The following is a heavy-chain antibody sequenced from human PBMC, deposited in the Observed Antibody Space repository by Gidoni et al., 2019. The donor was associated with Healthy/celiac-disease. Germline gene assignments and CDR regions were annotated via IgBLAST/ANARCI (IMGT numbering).Heavy chain of an antibody. V-gene: IGHV1-69*08. J-gene: IGHJ4*02. CDR1: GGTFSSYT. D-gene: IGHD5-12*01. Sequence: QVQLVQSGAEVKKPGSSVKVSCKASGGTFSSYTISWVRQAPGQGLEWMGRIIPILGIANYAQKFQGRVTITADKSTSTAYMELSSLRSEDTAVYYCARDCSGYDSCIDYWGQGTLVTVSS. CDR2: IIPILGIA. CDR3: ARDCSGYDSCIDY.